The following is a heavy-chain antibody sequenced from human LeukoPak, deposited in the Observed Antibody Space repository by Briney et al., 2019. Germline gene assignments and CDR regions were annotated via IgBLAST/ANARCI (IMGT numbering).Heavy chain of an antibody. D-gene: IGHD2-15*01. J-gene: IGHJ4*02. CDR2: ISSSSSYI. CDR3: ARGGYCSGGSCYPAGDFDY. V-gene: IGHV3-21*01. Sequence: GGSLRLSCAASEFTFSSYSMNWVRQAPGKGLEWVSSISSSSSYIYYADSVKGRFTISRDNAKNSLYLQMNSLRAEDTAVYYCARGGYCSGGSCYPAGDFDYWGQGTLVTVSS. CDR1: EFTFSSYS.